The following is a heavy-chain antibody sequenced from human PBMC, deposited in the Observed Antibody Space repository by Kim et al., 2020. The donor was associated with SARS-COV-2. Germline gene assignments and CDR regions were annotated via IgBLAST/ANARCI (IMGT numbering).Heavy chain of an antibody. CDR2: ITSSSNTK. CDR1: GFKFSTDA. V-gene: IGHV3-48*01. D-gene: IGHD2-15*01. Sequence: GGSLRLSCETSGFKFSTDAMSWVRQAPGKGLEWISFITSSSNTKYYADSVKGRFTISRDNAKNSLYLQMNSLRADDTAMYYCARIFEARYFGSWGQGTLVTVSS. CDR3: ARIFEARYFGS. J-gene: IGHJ4*02.